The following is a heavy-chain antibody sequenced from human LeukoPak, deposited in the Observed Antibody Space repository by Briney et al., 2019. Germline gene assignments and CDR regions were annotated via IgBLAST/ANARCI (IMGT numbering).Heavy chain of an antibody. D-gene: IGHD5-24*01. CDR3: IIATSERWLHPY. CDR2: IKNKADGGTA. V-gene: IGHV3-15*01. Sequence: GGSLRLSCAASGFTFSNAWMSWVRQAPGKGLEWVGRIKNKADGGTADYAAPVKGRFTISRDDSKSTLYLQMSSLKTEDTAVYYCIIATSERWLHPYWGQGTLVPVSS. J-gene: IGHJ1*01. CDR1: GFTFSNAW.